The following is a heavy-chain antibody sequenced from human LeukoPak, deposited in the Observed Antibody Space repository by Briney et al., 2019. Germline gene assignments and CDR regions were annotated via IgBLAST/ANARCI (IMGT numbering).Heavy chain of an antibody. D-gene: IGHD3-22*01. CDR3: AKDSGSSGPYV. Sequence: GGSLRLSCAASGFTFSTYTMNWVRQAPGKGLEWVSTVSDSRDVHYSDSVKGRFTISRDNARNSLYLQMNSLRAEDTAVYYCAKDSGSSGPYVWGQGTTVTVSS. V-gene: IGHV3-21*04. CDR2: VSDSRDV. CDR1: GFTFSTYT. J-gene: IGHJ6*02.